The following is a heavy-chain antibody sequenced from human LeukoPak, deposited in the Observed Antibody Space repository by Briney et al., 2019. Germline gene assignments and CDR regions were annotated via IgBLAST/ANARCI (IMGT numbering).Heavy chain of an antibody. CDR3: AKVSHDSSGYYHWYFDL. V-gene: IGHV3-9*01. D-gene: IGHD3-22*01. CDR2: ISWNSGSI. J-gene: IGHJ2*01. Sequence: PGRSLRLSCAASGFTFDDYATHWVRQAPGKGLEWVSGISWNSGSIGYADSVKGRFTISRDNAKNSLYLQMNSLRAEDTALYYCAKVSHDSSGYYHWYFDLWGRGTLVTVSS. CDR1: GFTFDDYA.